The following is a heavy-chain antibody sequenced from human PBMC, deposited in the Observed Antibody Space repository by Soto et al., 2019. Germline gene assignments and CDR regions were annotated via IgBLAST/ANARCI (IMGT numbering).Heavy chain of an antibody. CDR1: GFTFSSYG. V-gene: IGHV3-30*18. J-gene: IGHJ4*02. D-gene: IGHD3-10*01. CDR2: ISYDGSNK. CDR3: AKDMVRGVIILDY. Sequence: QVQLVESGGGVVQPGRSLRLSCAASGFTFSSYGMHWVRQAPGKGLEWVAVISYDGSNKYYADSVKGRFTISRDNSKNTLYLQMNSLRAEDTAVYYCAKDMVRGVIILDYWGQGTLVTVSS.